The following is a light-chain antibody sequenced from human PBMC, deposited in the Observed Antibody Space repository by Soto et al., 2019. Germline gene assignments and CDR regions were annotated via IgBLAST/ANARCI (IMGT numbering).Light chain of an antibody. CDR1: SSDVGAYNY. Sequence: QYALTQPASVSGSPGQSITISCTGTSSDVGAYNYVSWYQQHPGKAPKLIISDVTNRPSGVSDRFSGSKSGNTASLTISGLQAEDEADYYCSSYATDSTYVFGTGTKLTVL. CDR3: SSYATDSTYV. CDR2: DVT. J-gene: IGLJ1*01. V-gene: IGLV2-14*03.